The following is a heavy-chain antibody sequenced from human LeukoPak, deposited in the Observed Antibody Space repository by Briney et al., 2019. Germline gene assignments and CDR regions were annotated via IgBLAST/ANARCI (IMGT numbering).Heavy chain of an antibody. CDR2: IYTSGST. V-gene: IGHV4-61*02. CDR3: AREGSSSWYAPYYYYYTDV. CDR1: GGSISSGSYY. Sequence: PSETLSLTCTVSGGSISSGSYYWSWIRQPAGKGLEWIGRIYTSGSTNYNPSLKSRVTISVDTSKNQFSLKLSSVTAADTAVYYCAREGSSSWYAPYYYYYTDVWGKGTTVTVSS. D-gene: IGHD6-13*01. J-gene: IGHJ6*03.